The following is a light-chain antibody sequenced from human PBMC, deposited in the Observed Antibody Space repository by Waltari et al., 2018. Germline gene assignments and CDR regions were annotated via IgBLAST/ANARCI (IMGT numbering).Light chain of an antibody. CDR1: QSLLYSSNNKNY. Sequence: DIVMTQSPDSLAVSLGERATINCKSSQSLLYSSNNKNYLGWFQKRPGQPPKLLIYWASTRESGVPDRFSGSGSGTDFTLTITSLQAEDVAVYYCQQYYDIPRTFGQGTKVEIK. CDR3: QQYYDIPRT. J-gene: IGKJ1*01. CDR2: WAS. V-gene: IGKV4-1*01.